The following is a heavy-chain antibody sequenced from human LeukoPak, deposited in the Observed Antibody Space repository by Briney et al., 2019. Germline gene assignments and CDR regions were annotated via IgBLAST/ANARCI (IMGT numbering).Heavy chain of an antibody. J-gene: IGHJ4*02. CDR3: ARVDILTGFYTYFDY. V-gene: IGHV1-18*04. CDR1: GYAFTSYG. D-gene: IGHD3-9*01. CDR2: ISAYNDNT. Sequence: ASVKVSCKASGYAFTSYGICWVRQAPGQGLEWMGWISAYNDNTNYVQKLQGRVTMTTDISTSTAYMELRSLGSDDTAVYYCARVDILTGFYTYFDYWGQGTLLTVSS.